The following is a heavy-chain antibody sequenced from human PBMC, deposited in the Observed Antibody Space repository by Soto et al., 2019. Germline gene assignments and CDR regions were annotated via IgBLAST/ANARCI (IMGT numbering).Heavy chain of an antibody. J-gene: IGHJ3*02. Sequence: GGSLRLSCEASGFTFSSYWMSWVRQAPGKGLEWVANKKQDGSEKYYVDSVKGRFTISRDNAKNSLYLQMNSLRAEDTAVYYCARLRGDAFDIWGQGTLVTVSS. CDR3: ARLRGDAFDI. D-gene: IGHD4-17*01. CDR1: GFTFSSYW. V-gene: IGHV3-7*05. CDR2: KKQDGSEK.